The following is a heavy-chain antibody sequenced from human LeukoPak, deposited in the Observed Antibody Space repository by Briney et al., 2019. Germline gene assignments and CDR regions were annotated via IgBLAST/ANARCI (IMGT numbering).Heavy chain of an antibody. J-gene: IGHJ4*02. V-gene: IGHV3-21*01. CDR3: ARGSAILTGYYTNDY. CDR1: GFTFSSYS. CDR2: ISSSSSYI. Sequence: GGSLRLSCAASGFTFSSYSMNWVRQAPGKGLEWVSSISSSSSYIYYADSVKGRFTISRDNAKNSLYLQMNSLRAEDTAVYYCARGSAILTGYYTNDYWGQGTLVTVSS. D-gene: IGHD3-9*01.